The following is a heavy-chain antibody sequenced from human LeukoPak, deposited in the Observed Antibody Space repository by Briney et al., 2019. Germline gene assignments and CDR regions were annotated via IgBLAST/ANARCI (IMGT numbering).Heavy chain of an antibody. CDR2: IYHTGST. V-gene: IGHV4-59*01. Sequence: KPSETLSLTCTVSGGSISSYYWSWIRQPPGKGLEWIANIYHTGSTNYNPSLNSRVTISIDTAKNQFSLKQTSVTAADTAVYYCARRGRNSSGWQDYLWGQGTLVTVSS. J-gene: IGHJ4*02. CDR3: ARRGRNSSGWQDYL. CDR1: GGSISSYY. D-gene: IGHD6-25*01.